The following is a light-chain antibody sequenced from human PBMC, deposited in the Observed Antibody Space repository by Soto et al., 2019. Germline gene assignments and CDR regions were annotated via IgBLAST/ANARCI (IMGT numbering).Light chain of an antibody. CDR1: QSVNSIY. Sequence: EIVLTQSPGTLSLSPGERATLSCRASQSVNSIYLAWYQQKPGQAPRLLIYGASSRATGIPDRFSGSWSGTDFTLTISRREPEDFALYYCQQYGGSPRTFGQVTKVEL. CDR3: QQYGGSPRT. CDR2: GAS. V-gene: IGKV3-20*01. J-gene: IGKJ1*01.